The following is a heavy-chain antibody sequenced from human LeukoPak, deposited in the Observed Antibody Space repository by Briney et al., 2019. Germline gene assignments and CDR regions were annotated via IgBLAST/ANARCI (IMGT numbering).Heavy chain of an antibody. V-gene: IGHV3-53*01. D-gene: IGHD2-2*01. J-gene: IGHJ6*03. Sequence: GGSLRLSCAASGFIVSNNYMSWVRQAPGKGLEWVSLIYTGGSAYYADSVKGRFTISRDNSKNTLYLQMNSLRAEDTAVYYCARSGYQLPTGYYYYMDVWGKGTTVTVSS. CDR3: ARSGYQLPTGYYYYMDV. CDR1: GFIVSNNY. CDR2: IYTGGSA.